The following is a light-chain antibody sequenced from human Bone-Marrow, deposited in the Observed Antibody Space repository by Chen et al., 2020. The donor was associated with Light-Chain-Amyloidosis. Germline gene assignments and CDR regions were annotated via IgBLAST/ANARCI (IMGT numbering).Light chain of an antibody. Sequence: DIQMTQSPSSLSASVGDRVTITCRASQDISNYLAWYQQKPGKAPKLLIYAASALQSGVPSRFRGSGSGSGTDFTLTINSLQPEDVATNYCQKYNSAPRTFGQGTKVEIK. CDR1: QDISNY. CDR2: AAS. V-gene: IGKV1-27*01. CDR3: QKYNSAPRT. J-gene: IGKJ1*01.